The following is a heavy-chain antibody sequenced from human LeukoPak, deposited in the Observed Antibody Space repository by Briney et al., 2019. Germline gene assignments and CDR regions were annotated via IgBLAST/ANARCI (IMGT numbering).Heavy chain of an antibody. Sequence: GGSLRLSCAASGFTFDDYAMHWVQQAPGKGLEWVSGISWNSGSIGYADSVKGRFTISRDNAKNSLYLQMNSLRAEDTALYYCASSRGYYYYMDVWGKGTTVTVSS. CDR1: GFTFDDYA. J-gene: IGHJ6*03. V-gene: IGHV3-9*01. CDR2: ISWNSGSI. CDR3: ASSRGYYYYMDV.